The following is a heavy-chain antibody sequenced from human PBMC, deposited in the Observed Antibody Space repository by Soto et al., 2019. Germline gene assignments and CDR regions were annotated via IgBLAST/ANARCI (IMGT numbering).Heavy chain of an antibody. CDR2: INPDSGGT. D-gene: IGHD6-6*01. J-gene: IGHJ6*02. Sequence: QVQLVQSGAEVKKPGASVKVSCKASGYTFTGYYMHWVRQAPGQGLEWMGWINPDSGGTNYAQKFQGWVNMTRDTAISTAYMELSRLRSDDTAVYYCARSNPWPGVSRPRGRSYGMDVWGQGTTVTVSS. CDR1: GYTFTGYY. V-gene: IGHV1-2*04. CDR3: ARSNPWPGVSRPRGRSYGMDV.